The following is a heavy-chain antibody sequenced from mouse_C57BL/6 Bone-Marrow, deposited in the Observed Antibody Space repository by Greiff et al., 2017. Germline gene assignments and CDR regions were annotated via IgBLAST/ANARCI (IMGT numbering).Heavy chain of an antibody. CDR3: ARPGSYWYFDV. J-gene: IGHJ1*03. CDR2: ISSGSSTI. D-gene: IGHD3-1*01. Sequence: EVQLVESGGGLVKPGGSLKLSCAASGFTFSDYGMHWVRQAPEKGLEWVAYISSGSSTIYYADTVKGRFTISRDNAKNTLFLQMTSLRSEDTAMYCCARPGSYWYFDVWGTGTTVTVSS. CDR1: GFTFSDYG. V-gene: IGHV5-17*01.